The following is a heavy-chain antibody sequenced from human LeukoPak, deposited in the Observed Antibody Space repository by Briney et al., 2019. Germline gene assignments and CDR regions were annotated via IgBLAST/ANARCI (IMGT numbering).Heavy chain of an antibody. V-gene: IGHV3-23*01. CDR1: GFTVSSDY. Sequence: QPGGSLRFSCAASGFTVSSDYVSWVRQAPGKGLEWVSAISGSGGSTYYADSVKGRFTISRDNSKNTLYLQMNSLRAEDTAVYYCAKDRYCSSTSCSIDYWGQGTLVTVSS. CDR3: AKDRYCSSTSCSIDY. D-gene: IGHD2-2*01. CDR2: ISGSGGST. J-gene: IGHJ4*02.